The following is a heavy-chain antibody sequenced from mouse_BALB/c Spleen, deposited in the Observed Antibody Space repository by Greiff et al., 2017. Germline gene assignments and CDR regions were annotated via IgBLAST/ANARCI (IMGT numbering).Heavy chain of an antibody. CDR2: ISYSGST. J-gene: IGHJ4*01. D-gene: IGHD1-1*01. V-gene: IGHV3-2*02. Sequence: EVKLVESGPGLVKPSQSLSLTCTVTGYSITSDYAWNWIRQFPGNKLEWMGYISYSGSTSYNPSLKSRISITRDTSKNQFFLQLNSVTTEDTATYYCANYYGSSYEAMDYWGQGTSVTVSS. CDR1: GYSITSDYA. CDR3: ANYYGSSYEAMDY.